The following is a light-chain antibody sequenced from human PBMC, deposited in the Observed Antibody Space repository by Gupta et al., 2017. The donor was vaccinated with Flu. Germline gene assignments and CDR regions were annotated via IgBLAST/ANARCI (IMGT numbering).Light chain of an antibody. Sequence: NCKSSQSVLYSSNNKNYLAWYQQKPGQPPKLLIYWASTRESGVPDRFSGSGSGTDFTPTISSLQAEDVAVYYCQQYYNTPLTFGGGTKVEIK. CDR2: WAS. CDR1: QSVLYSSNNKNY. J-gene: IGKJ4*01. CDR3: QQYYNTPLT. V-gene: IGKV4-1*01.